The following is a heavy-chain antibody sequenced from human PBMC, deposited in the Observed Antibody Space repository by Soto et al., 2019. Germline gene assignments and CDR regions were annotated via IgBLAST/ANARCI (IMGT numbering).Heavy chain of an antibody. Sequence: QMQLVQSGPEVKKPGTSVKVSCKASGFTFTSSALQWVRQARGQRREWIGWLVVGSGNTNYAQKFQERVTITRDMSTSTAYMELSSLRSEDTAVYYCAADLEGYELYGMDVWGQGTTVTVSS. CDR2: LVVGSGNT. D-gene: IGHD5-12*01. CDR1: GFTFTSSA. V-gene: IGHV1-58*01. CDR3: AADLEGYELYGMDV. J-gene: IGHJ6*02.